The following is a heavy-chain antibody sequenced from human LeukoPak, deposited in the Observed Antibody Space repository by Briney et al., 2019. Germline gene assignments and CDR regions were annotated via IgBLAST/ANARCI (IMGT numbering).Heavy chain of an antibody. Sequence: PRASVKVSCKASGYTFTSYGISWVRQAPGQGLEWMGWISAYNGNTNYAQKLQGRVTMTTDTSTSTAYMELSSLTSEDTAVYYCARRYCTNGVCYDDRGAFDIWGQGTLVTVSS. J-gene: IGHJ3*02. CDR2: ISAYNGNT. CDR1: GYTFTSYG. D-gene: IGHD2-8*01. V-gene: IGHV1-18*01. CDR3: ARRYCTNGVCYDDRGAFDI.